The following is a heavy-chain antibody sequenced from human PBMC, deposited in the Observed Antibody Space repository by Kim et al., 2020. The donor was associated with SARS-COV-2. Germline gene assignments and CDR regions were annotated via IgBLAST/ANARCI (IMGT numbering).Heavy chain of an antibody. J-gene: IGHJ4*02. CDR1: GGTFSSYA. D-gene: IGHD5-18*01. V-gene: IGHV1-69*13. Sequence: SVKVSCKASGGTFSSYAISWVRQAPGQGLEWMGGIIPIFGTANYAQKFQGRVTITADESTRTAYMELSSLRSEDTAVYYCARSATRVLGYGYDYWGQGTLVTVSS. CDR2: IIPIFGTA. CDR3: ARSATRVLGYGYDY.